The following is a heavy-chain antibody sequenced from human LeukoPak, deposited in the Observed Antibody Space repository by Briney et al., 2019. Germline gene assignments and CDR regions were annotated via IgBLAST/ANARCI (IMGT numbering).Heavy chain of an antibody. CDR3: ARHSGYYGSGSQLDY. Sequence: SETLSLTCAVYGGSFSGYYWSWIRQPPGKGLEWIGEINHSGSTNYNPSLKSRVTISVDTSKNQFSLKLSSVTAADTAVYYCARHSGYYGSGSQLDYWGQGTLVTVSS. D-gene: IGHD3-10*01. CDR2: INHSGST. CDR1: GGSFSGYY. J-gene: IGHJ4*02. V-gene: IGHV4-34*01.